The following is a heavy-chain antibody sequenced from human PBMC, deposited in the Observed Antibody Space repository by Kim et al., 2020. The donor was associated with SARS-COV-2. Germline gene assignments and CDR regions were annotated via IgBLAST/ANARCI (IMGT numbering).Heavy chain of an antibody. J-gene: IGHJ4*02. CDR3: ARDGDYYDSSGYWGGFDY. CDR1: GGSISSSSYY. CDR2: IYYSGST. V-gene: IGHV4-39*07. D-gene: IGHD3-22*01. Sequence: SETLSLTCTVSGGSISSSSYYWGWIRQPPGKGLEWIGSIYYSGSTYYNPSLKSRVTISVDTSKNQFSLKLSSVTAADTAVYYCARDGDYYDSSGYWGGFDYWGQGTLVTVSS.